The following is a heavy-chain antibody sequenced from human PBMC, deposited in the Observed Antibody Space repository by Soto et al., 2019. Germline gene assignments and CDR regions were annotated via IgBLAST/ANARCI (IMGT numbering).Heavy chain of an antibody. CDR2: MNPNSGNT. D-gene: IGHD6-19*01. J-gene: IGHJ3*02. CDR1: GYTFTSYD. CDR3: ARRGWSKTLDAFDI. V-gene: IGHV1-8*01. Sequence: ASVKVSCKASGYTFTSYDINWVRQATGQGLEWMGWMNPNSGNTDYSQKFQGRVTMTRNTSTSTAYMELSSLRSEDTAVYYCARRGWSKTLDAFDIWGRGTMVTVSS.